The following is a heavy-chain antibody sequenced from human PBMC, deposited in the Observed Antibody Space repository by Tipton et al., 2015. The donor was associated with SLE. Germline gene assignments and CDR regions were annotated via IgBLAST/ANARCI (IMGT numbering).Heavy chain of an antibody. J-gene: IGHJ3*02. V-gene: IGHV3-23*01. CDR3: ARGPQLGTWDAFDI. D-gene: IGHD3-16*01. CDR2: VTGSGGGT. Sequence: SLRLSCAASGFTFTNTNYAMNWVRQAPGKGLEWVSLVTGSGGGTYYSNSVKGRFTISRDNSKNTLYLQMNSLRAEDTAVYYCARGPQLGTWDAFDIGGQGTMVTVSS. CDR1: GFTFTNTNYA.